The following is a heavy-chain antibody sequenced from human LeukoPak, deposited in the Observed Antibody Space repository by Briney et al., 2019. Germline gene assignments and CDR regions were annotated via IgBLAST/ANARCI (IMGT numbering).Heavy chain of an antibody. J-gene: IGHJ4*02. Sequence: SETLSLTCAVSGVSISSGGYSWSWIRQPPGKGLEWIGYIYYSGSTYYNPSLKSRVTISVDTSKNQFSLKLSSVTAADTAVYYCARVNLYDSSGWAYFDYWGQGTLVTVSS. CDR1: GVSISSGGYS. CDR2: IYYSGST. CDR3: ARVNLYDSSGWAYFDY. V-gene: IGHV4-30-4*07. D-gene: IGHD3-22*01.